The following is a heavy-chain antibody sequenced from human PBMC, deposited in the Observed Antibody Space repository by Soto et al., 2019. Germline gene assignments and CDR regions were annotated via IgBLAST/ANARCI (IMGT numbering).Heavy chain of an antibody. J-gene: IGHJ4*02. CDR2: IIPMFGTA. CDR3: ASSYYDSSRFDTFFDY. D-gene: IGHD3-22*01. Sequence: SVRVSCKASGCTFSSYAISWVRQARGQGLEWMGGIIPMFGTANYAQKFQGRVTITADESTSTAYMELSSLRSEDTAVYYCASSYYDSSRFDTFFDYWDQGTVVTVSS. V-gene: IGHV1-69*13. CDR1: GCTFSSYA.